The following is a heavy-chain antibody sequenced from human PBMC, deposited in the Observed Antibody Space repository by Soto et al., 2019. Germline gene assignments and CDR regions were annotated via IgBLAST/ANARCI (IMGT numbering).Heavy chain of an antibody. V-gene: IGHV1-3*04. Sequence: QVQLVQSGAEVKKPGASLKVSCKASRYSFPTYAIHWVRQAPGQRLQWMGWINTVNGNTHYSQKFQGRVTITRDSSASTVYMELSSLKSEDTAFYYCASGRGSMFDPWGQGTLVTVSS. CDR1: RYSFPTYA. J-gene: IGHJ5*02. CDR3: ASGRGSMFDP. CDR2: INTVNGNT. D-gene: IGHD3-16*01.